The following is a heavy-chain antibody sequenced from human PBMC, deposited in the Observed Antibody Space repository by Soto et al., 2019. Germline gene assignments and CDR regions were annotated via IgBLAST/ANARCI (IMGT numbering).Heavy chain of an antibody. CDR3: ARGDSSGYYFRSTGFDY. CDR2: INPSGGST. V-gene: IGHV1-46*01. Sequence: QVQLVQSGAEVKKPGASVKVSCKASGYTCTSYYMHWVRQAPGQGLELKGIINPSGGSTSYAQKFQGRVTMTRDTSTSIVYMELSSLRSEDTAVYYCARGDSSGYYFRSTGFDYCGQGTLVTVSS. CDR1: GYTCTSYY. J-gene: IGHJ4*02. D-gene: IGHD3-22*01.